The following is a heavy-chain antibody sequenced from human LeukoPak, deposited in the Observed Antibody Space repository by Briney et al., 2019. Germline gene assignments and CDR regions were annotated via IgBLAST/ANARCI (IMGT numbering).Heavy chain of an antibody. CDR3: ARDCSSTSCLD. CDR1: GYTFTSYA. V-gene: IGHV1-3*01. D-gene: IGHD2-2*01. CDR2: INAGNGNT. Sequence: RASVKVSCKASGYTFTSYAMHWARQAPGQRLEWMGWINAGNGNTKYSQKFQGRVTITRDTSASTAYMELSSLRSEDTAVYYCARDCSSTSCLDWGQGTLVTVSS. J-gene: IGHJ1*01.